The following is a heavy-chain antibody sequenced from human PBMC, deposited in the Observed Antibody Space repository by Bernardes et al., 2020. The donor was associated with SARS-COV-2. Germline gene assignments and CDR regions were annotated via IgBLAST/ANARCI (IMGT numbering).Heavy chain of an antibody. V-gene: IGHV1-18*01. CDR3: AGVIDGGNFY. CDR1: GYTFTNYY. CDR2: ITPYNSNT. D-gene: IGHD2-21*02. Sequence: ASVKVSCKASGYTFTNYYMSWVRQAPGQGLEWMGWITPYNSNTNYAQKFQGRVTMTTDTSTSTAYLELTSLRSDDTAVYYCAGVIDGGNFYWGQGSLVTVSS. J-gene: IGHJ1*01.